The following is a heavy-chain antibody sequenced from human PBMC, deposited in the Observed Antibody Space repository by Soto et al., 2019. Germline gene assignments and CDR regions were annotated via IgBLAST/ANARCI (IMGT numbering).Heavy chain of an antibody. V-gene: IGHV1-2*02. CDR1: GYTFTDDY. D-gene: IGHD3-22*01. CDR3: ARAVYCGSDCYSYGMDV. J-gene: IGHJ6*02. CDR2: INPHSGNT. Sequence: QVQVVQSGAEVKKPGASVKISFKTSGYTFTDDYLHWVRQAPGQGLEWMGWINPHSGNTNYAQKFLGMVSMTRDTSIRTAYMELLSLTSDDTAIYYCARAVYCGSDCYSYGMDVWGQGTTVTVSS.